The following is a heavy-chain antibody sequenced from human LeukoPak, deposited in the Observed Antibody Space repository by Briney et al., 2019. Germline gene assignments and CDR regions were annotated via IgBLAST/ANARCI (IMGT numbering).Heavy chain of an antibody. CDR1: GFTFSSYA. CDR2: ISYDGSNK. Sequence: GGSLRPSCAASGFTFSSYAMHWVRQAPGKGLEWVAVISYDGSNKYYADSVKGRFTISRDNAKNSLYLQMNSLRAEDTAVYYCARDRTSPLWFGELSGKWGQGTLVTVSS. J-gene: IGHJ4*02. CDR3: ARDRTSPLWFGELSGK. V-gene: IGHV3-30-3*01. D-gene: IGHD3-10*01.